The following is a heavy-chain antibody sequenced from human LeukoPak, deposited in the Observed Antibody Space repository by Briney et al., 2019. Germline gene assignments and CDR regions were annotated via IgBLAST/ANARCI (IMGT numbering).Heavy chain of an antibody. Sequence: GGSLRLSCAASGFTFTMFSMNWLRQAPGKGLEWIAFIRGRSDTTYYADSVQGRFTLSRDNAKKSLYLQMNSLRAEDTALYYCAKSSSDHYYPFDYWGQGTLVTVSS. D-gene: IGHD3-22*01. CDR2: IRGRSDTT. J-gene: IGHJ4*02. CDR1: GFTFTMFS. CDR3: AKSSSDHYYPFDY. V-gene: IGHV3-48*04.